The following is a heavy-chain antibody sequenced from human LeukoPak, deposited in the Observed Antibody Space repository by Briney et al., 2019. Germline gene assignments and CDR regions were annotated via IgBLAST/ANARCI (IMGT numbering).Heavy chain of an antibody. CDR2: ISGSGGST. CDR3: AKVMGAYCGGDYYSGWFDP. J-gene: IGHJ5*02. V-gene: IGHV3-23*01. D-gene: IGHD2-21*02. CDR1: GFTFSIYA. Sequence: GGSLRLSCAASGFTFSIYAMSWVRQAPGKGLEWVSAISGSGGSTYYADSVKGRFTISRDNSKSTLYLQMNSLRAEDTAVYYCAKVMGAYCGGDYYSGWFDPWGQGTLVTVSS.